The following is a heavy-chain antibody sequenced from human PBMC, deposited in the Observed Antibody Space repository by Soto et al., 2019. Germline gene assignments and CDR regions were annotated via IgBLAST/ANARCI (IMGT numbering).Heavy chain of an antibody. CDR1: GYTFTSYV. CDR3: ARDQLIRFLEGPHAFDI. Sequence: ASVKVSCKASGYTFTSYVISWVRQAPGQGLEWMGWISAYNGNTNYAQKLQGRVTMTTDTSTSTAYMELRSLRSDDTAVYYCARDQLIRFLEGPHAFDIWGQGTMVTVSS. D-gene: IGHD3-3*01. CDR2: ISAYNGNT. J-gene: IGHJ3*02. V-gene: IGHV1-18*01.